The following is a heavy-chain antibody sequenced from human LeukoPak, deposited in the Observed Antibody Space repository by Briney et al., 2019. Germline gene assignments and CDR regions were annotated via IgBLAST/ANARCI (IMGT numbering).Heavy chain of an antibody. J-gene: IGHJ5*02. CDR3: ARDQCSSTSCYVLAWFDP. CDR2: ISAYKGNT. Sequence: VASVKVSCKASGYTFTSYGISWVRQAPGQGLEWMGWISAYKGNTNYAQKLQGRVTMATDTSTSTAYMELRSLRSDDTAVYYCARDQCSSTSCYVLAWFDPWGQGTLVTVSS. CDR1: GYTFTSYG. V-gene: IGHV1-18*01. D-gene: IGHD2-2*01.